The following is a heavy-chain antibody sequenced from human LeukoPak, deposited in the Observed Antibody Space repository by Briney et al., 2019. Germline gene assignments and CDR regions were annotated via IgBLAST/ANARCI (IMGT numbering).Heavy chain of an antibody. CDR1: GFTFSSYA. D-gene: IGHD3-10*01. CDR2: ISGSGGST. V-gene: IGHV3-23*01. Sequence: GGSLRLSCAASGFTFSSYAMSWVRQAPGQGLERVSAISGSGGSTYYSDSVKGRFTIFSDNSKNTLFPQMTSLRAAAEAVDYCARYGSGSYWSYYYGMDVWGQATTVTVS. J-gene: IGHJ6*02. CDR3: ARYGSGSYWSYYYGMDV.